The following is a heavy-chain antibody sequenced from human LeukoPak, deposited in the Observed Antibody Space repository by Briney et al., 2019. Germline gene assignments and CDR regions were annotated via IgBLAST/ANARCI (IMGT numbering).Heavy chain of an antibody. CDR2: ISGSGGST. D-gene: IGHD5-18*01. CDR3: AKVGSSLRGYSYGYYYYGMDV. CDR1: GFTFSSYA. Sequence: PGGSLRLSCAASGFTFSSYAMSWVRQAPGKGLEWVSAISGSGGSTYYADSVKGRFTISRDNSKNTLYLQMNSLRAEDTAVYYCAKVGSSLRGYSYGYYYYGMDVWGQGTTVTVSS. V-gene: IGHV3-23*01. J-gene: IGHJ6*02.